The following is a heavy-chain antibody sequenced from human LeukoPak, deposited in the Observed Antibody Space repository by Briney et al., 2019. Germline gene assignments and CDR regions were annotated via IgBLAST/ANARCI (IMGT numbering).Heavy chain of an antibody. CDR2: TYTGGNS. Sequence: GGSLRLSCAASGFTVSSIHMVWVRQAPGKGLEWVSVTYTGGNSYYADSVKGRFTISRDNSKNTLYLLMNSLIPEDTAVYYCAREVVSSPSYFDSWGQGTLVTVSS. J-gene: IGHJ4*02. CDR3: AREVVSSPSYFDS. V-gene: IGHV3-53*01. CDR1: GFTVSSIH. D-gene: IGHD2-15*01.